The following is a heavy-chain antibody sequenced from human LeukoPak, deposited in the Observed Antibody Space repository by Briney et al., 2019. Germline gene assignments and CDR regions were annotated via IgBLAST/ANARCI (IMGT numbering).Heavy chain of an antibody. D-gene: IGHD6-19*01. Sequence: SETLSLTCTVSGGSISSYYWSWIRRPAGKGLEWIGRIYTSGSTNYNPSLKSRVTISVDKSKNQFSLKLSSVTAADTAVYYCAREGLIAVAGKTLGAYFDYWGQGTLVTVSS. J-gene: IGHJ4*02. CDR3: AREGLIAVAGKTLGAYFDY. CDR1: GGSISSYY. CDR2: IYTSGST. V-gene: IGHV4-4*07.